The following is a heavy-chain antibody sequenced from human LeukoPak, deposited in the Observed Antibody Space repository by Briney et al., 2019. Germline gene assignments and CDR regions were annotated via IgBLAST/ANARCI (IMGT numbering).Heavy chain of an antibody. D-gene: IGHD3-9*01. CDR3: ARAYYDILTGYYERDYYYYYGMDV. CDR2: TYYRSKWYN. Sequence: SQTLSLTCALSGDSVSSNSAAWNWIRQSPSRCLEWLGRTYYRSKWYNDYAVAVKSLITINPDTSKNKFSLQLNSVTPEDTAVYYCARAYYDILTGYYERDYYYYYGMDVWGQGTTVTVSS. CDR1: GDSVSSNSAA. V-gene: IGHV6-1*01. J-gene: IGHJ6*02.